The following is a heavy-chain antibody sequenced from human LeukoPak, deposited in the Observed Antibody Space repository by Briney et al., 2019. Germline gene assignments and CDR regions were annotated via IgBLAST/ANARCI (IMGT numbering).Heavy chain of an antibody. CDR2: INPNSGGT. J-gene: IGHJ6*02. Sequence: ASVKVSCKASGYTFTGYYMHWVRQPPAQGLEWMGWINPNSGGTNYAQKFQGRVTMTRDTSISTAYMELSRLRSDDTAVYYCARDTVGGYGMDVWGQGTTVTVSS. V-gene: IGHV1-2*02. CDR3: ARDTVGGYGMDV. CDR1: GYTFTGYY. D-gene: IGHD3-16*01.